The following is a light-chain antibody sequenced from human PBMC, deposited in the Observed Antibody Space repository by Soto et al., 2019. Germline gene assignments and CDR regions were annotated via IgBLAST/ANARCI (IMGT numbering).Light chain of an antibody. CDR2: EVT. CDR1: SGDIGGYNY. V-gene: IGLV2-14*01. J-gene: IGLJ1*01. Sequence: QSVLTQPASVSGSPGQSITISCTGTSGDIGGYNYVSWYQQYSGKAPKLIIFEVTNRPSGVSDRFSGSKSGDTASLTISGLQAEDEADYYCSSYAGSSYYVFGSGTKLTVL. CDR3: SSYAGSSYYV.